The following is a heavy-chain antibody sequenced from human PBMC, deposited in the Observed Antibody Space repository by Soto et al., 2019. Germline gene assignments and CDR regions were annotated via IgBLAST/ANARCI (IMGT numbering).Heavy chain of an antibody. Sequence: PGGSLRLSCAASGFAFSDAWMTWVRQAPGKGLEWVGRIKSQGEGGTTEYAAPVKGRFTISRDDSESTLYLQMNSLETEDTAVYYCRVVVAAPTQFYYYYGMDVWGQGTTVTVSS. J-gene: IGHJ6*02. CDR2: IKSQGEGGTT. D-gene: IGHD2-15*01. V-gene: IGHV3-15*01. CDR1: GFAFSDAW. CDR3: RVVVAAPTQFYYYYGMDV.